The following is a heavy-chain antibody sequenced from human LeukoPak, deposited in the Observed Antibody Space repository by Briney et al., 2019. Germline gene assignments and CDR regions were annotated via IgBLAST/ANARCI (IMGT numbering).Heavy chain of an antibody. J-gene: IGHJ6*02. V-gene: IGHV4-30-2*01. Sequence: SETLSLTCAVSGGSISSGGYSWSWIRQPPGKGLEWIGYIYHSGSTYYNPSLKSRVTISVDRSKNQFSLKLSSVTAADTAVYYCARALLWFGESSMDVWGQGTTVTVSS. CDR1: GGSISSGGYS. CDR3: ARALLWFGESSMDV. CDR2: IYHSGST. D-gene: IGHD3-10*01.